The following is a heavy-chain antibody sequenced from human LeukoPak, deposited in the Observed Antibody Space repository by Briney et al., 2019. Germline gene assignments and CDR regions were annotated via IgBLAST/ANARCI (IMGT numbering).Heavy chain of an antibody. CDR3: ARVPPAPLSPIAVATNYFDY. Sequence: ASVKVSCKASGYTFTSYYMHWVRQAPGQGPEWMGIINPSGGSTSYAQKFQGRVTMARDTSTSTVYMELSSLRSEDTAVYYCARVPPAPLSPIAVATNYFDYWGQGTLVTVSS. CDR2: INPSGGST. J-gene: IGHJ4*02. V-gene: IGHV1-46*03. D-gene: IGHD6-19*01. CDR1: GYTFTSYY.